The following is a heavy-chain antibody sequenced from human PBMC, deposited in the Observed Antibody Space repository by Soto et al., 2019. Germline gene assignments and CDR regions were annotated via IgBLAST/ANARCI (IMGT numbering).Heavy chain of an antibody. CDR1: GYSFTTYW. V-gene: IGHV5-51*01. CDR3: ARWGKWLFSDDAFDI. D-gene: IGHD5-12*01. CDR2: IYPGDSDT. Sequence: PGESLKISCLVSGYSFTTYWIGWVRQMPGKGLEWMGIIYPGDSDTRYSPSFQGQVTISADKSISTAYLQWSSLKASDTAMYYCARWGKWLFSDDAFDIWGQGQWSPSPQ. J-gene: IGHJ3*02.